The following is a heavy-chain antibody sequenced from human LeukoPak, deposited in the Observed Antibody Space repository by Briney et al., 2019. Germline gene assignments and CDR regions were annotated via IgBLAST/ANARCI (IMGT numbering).Heavy chain of an antibody. V-gene: IGHV4-39*01. Sequence: SETLSLTCTVSGGSISSSSYYWGWLRQPPGKGLEWIVSIYYSGSTYYNPSLKSLFTISVDTSKNQFSLKLSSVTAADTAVYYCARLGFGYSYFDYWGQGTLVTVSS. CDR1: GGSISSSSYY. CDR3: ARLGFGYSYFDY. D-gene: IGHD2-15*01. J-gene: IGHJ4*02. CDR2: IYYSGST.